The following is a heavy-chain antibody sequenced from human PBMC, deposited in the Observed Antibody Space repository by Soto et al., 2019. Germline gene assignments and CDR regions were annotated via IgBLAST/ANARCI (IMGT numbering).Heavy chain of an antibody. J-gene: IGHJ2*01. CDR2: IKQDGSQK. Sequence: GGSLRLSCAASGFTFSSYWMKWVRQAPGKGLEWVADIKQDGSQKYYVDSVKGRFTISRDNAKNSLYLQMNSLSAEDTAVYYCVRGYSSTWPNWYLDLWGRGTLVTVSS. CDR3: VRGYSSTWPNWYLDL. D-gene: IGHD6-13*01. V-gene: IGHV3-7*04. CDR1: GFTFSSYW.